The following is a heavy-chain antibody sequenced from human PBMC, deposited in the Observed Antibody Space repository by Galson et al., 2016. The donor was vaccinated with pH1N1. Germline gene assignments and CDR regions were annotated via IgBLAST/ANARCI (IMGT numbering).Heavy chain of an antibody. Sequence: LRLSCAASGFTFSSYWMSWVRQAPGKGLEWVANIKQDGSVKYYVDAVKGRFTISRDNAKNSLYLQMNSLTGEDTAVYYCARKGLPDVWGQGTTVTVSS. CDR3: ARKGLPDV. CDR1: GFTFSSYW. CDR2: IKQDGSVK. J-gene: IGHJ6*02. V-gene: IGHV3-7*01.